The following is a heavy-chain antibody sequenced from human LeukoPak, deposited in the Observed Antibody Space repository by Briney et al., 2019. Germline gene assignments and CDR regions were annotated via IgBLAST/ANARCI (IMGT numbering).Heavy chain of an antibody. V-gene: IGHV3-30*18. Sequence: GGSLRLSCAASGVTLSPYGMHWVRQAPGKGLEWVAVISYEGGTQHYADSVKGRFIISRDNPRNTLYLEMNSLRAEDTAVYYCAKEVYYYGSGSYYSANYIDYWGQGTLVTVSS. J-gene: IGHJ4*02. D-gene: IGHD3-10*01. CDR1: GVTLSPYG. CDR2: ISYEGGTQ. CDR3: AKEVYYYGSGSYYSANYIDY.